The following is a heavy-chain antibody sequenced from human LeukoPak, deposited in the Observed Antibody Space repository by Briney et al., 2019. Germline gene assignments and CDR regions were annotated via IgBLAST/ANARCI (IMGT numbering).Heavy chain of an antibody. CDR2: ISWNSVII. CDR3: AKSNLEGQYFDWLNGYFDF. D-gene: IGHD3-9*01. V-gene: IGHV3-9*01. J-gene: IGHJ4*02. CDR1: GFTFDDYA. Sequence: GGSLRLSCAASGFTFDDYAMHWVRQVPGKGLEWVSGISWNSVIIDYADSVKGRFTISRDNAKNSLYLQMDSLRAEDTALYYCAKSNLEGQYFDWLNGYFDFWGQGTLLTVSS.